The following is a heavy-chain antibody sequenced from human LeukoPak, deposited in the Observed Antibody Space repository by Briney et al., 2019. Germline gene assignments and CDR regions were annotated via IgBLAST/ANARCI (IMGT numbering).Heavy chain of an antibody. V-gene: IGHV3-30*18. CDR2: ISYDGSNK. Sequence: GGSLRLSCAPSGFTFSRYGMQWVRHARGRGLEWGPLISYDGSNKFYADSVKGRFTISRDNSKNTLSLLMNSLRAEDTAVFYCAKVRSPLEYYYAMDVWGQGTTVTVS. CDR3: AKVRSPLEYYYAMDV. D-gene: IGHD1-1*01. J-gene: IGHJ6*02. CDR1: GFTFSRYG.